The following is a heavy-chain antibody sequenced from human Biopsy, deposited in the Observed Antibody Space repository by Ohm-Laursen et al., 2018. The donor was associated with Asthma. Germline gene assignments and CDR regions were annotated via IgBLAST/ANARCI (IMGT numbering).Heavy chain of an antibody. D-gene: IGHD6-6*01. V-gene: IGHV3-30*03. Sequence: SLRLSCAASGFTFSNYGMHWVRQAPGKGLEWVALISNDGSDEYYADSVKGRCTISRDNSKDTLYLQVNSLRGDDTAVYYCARGKTWGRSYYFDYWGQGTLVTVSS. CDR2: ISNDGSDE. J-gene: IGHJ4*02. CDR1: GFTFSNYG. CDR3: ARGKTWGRSYYFDY.